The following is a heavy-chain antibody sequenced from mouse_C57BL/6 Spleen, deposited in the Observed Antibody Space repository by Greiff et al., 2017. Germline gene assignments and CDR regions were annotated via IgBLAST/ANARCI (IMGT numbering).Heavy chain of an antibody. CDR1: GYTFTSYW. Sequence: EVKLVESGTVLARPGASVKMSCKTSGYTFTSYWMHWVKQRPGQGLEWIGAIYPGNSDTSYNQKFKGKAKLTAVTSASTAYMELSSLTNEDSAVYYCTSTTVVEFPFAYWGQGTLVTVSA. CDR2: IYPGNSDT. D-gene: IGHD1-1*01. CDR3: TSTTVVEFPFAY. J-gene: IGHJ3*01. V-gene: IGHV1-5*01.